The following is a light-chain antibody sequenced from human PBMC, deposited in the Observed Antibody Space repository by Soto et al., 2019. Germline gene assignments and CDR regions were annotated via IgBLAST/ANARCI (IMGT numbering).Light chain of an antibody. J-gene: IGKJ1*01. CDR3: QQYNSYSTWT. Sequence: DFQMNESPSPLSASVGDRVTITCRASQNIRSRLAWFQQKPGKAPKLLIYDASSLESGVPSRFSGSGSGTEFTLTISSLQPDDLATYYCQQYNSYSTWTVGKGNKVDNK. CDR2: DAS. CDR1: QNIRSR. V-gene: IGKV1-5*01.